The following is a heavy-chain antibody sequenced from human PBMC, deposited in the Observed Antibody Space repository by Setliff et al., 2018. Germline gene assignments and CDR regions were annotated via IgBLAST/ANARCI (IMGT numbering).Heavy chain of an antibody. D-gene: IGHD1-26*01. CDR1: GYTFTDYY. CDR3: VRSGKFGMRFWFDQ. V-gene: IGHV1-2*04. CDR2: INANSGGT. J-gene: IGHJ5*02. Sequence: ASVKVSCKASGYTFTDYYVHWVRQAPGQGLQWMGWINANSGGTKYAQKFQGWVTMTRDTSLTTAYMEVSSLTSDDTAFYYCVRSGKFGMRFWFDQWGQGTLVTVSS.